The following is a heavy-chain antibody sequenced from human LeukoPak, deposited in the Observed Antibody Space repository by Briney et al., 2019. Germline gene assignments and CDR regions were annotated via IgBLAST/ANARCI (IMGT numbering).Heavy chain of an antibody. D-gene: IGHD2-2*01. Sequence: SETLSLTCTVSVGSIGSYYWSWIRQPAGGGREGIGRIYTSGSTNYNPSLKSRVTMSLDTSKNQFSLKLSSVTAADTAVYYCARERVVVPAAMGKYYYYYMDVWGKGTTVTVSS. CDR2: IYTSGST. V-gene: IGHV4-4*07. CDR3: ARERVVVPAAMGKYYYYYMDV. CDR1: VGSIGSYY. J-gene: IGHJ6*03.